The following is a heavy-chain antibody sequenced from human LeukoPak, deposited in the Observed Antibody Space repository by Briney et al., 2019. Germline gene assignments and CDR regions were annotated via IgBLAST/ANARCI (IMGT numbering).Heavy chain of an antibody. Sequence: VASVKVSCKASGYTFTSYYMHWVRQAPGQGLEWMGIINPSGGSTSYAQKSQCRVTMPRDTATSTVYMELSSLRSEDTAVYYCARPYNWNLIPMVRGVTDNAFDIWGQGTMVTVSS. V-gene: IGHV1-46*01. CDR3: ARPYNWNLIPMVRGVTDNAFDI. D-gene: IGHD3-10*01. CDR1: GYTFTSYY. J-gene: IGHJ3*02. CDR2: INPSGGST.